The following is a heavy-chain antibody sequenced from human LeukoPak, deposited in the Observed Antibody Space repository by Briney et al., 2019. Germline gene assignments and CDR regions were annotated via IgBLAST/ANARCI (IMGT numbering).Heavy chain of an antibody. CDR3: ARLETVVTPDDWFDP. CDR2: IYYIGST. D-gene: IGHD4-23*01. J-gene: IGHJ5*02. CDR1: GGSISSISYY. V-gene: IGHV4-39*07. Sequence: SETLSLTCTVSGGSISSISYYWGWVRQPPGKGLQWIGTIYYIGSTYYNPSLKSRVTISVDTSKNQFSLKLNSVTAADTAVYYCARLETVVTPDDWFDPWGQGTLVTVSS.